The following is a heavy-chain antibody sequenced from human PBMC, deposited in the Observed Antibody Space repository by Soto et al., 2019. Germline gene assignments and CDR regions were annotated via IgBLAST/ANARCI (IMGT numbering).Heavy chain of an antibody. CDR2: INHRGWT. J-gene: IGHJ4*02. D-gene: IGHD3-22*01. CDR1: GGSISSSSDF. V-gene: IGHV4-39*01. CDR3: ARLHESSLFPDF. Sequence: PSETLSLTCSVSGGSISSSSDFWGWIRQPPGKGPEWIGTINHRGWTYYSPSLKSRVTISVDTSKDQFSLELTSVTAADTAVYHCARLHESSLFPDFWGLGTLVTVSS.